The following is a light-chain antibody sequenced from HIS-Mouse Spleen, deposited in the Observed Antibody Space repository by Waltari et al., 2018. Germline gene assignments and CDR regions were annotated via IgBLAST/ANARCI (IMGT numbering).Light chain of an antibody. CDR1: SSDVGGYNY. Sequence: QSALTQPPSASGSPGLSVTISCTGTSSDVGGYNYVSWYQQHPGKAPQLMIYEVSKRPSGAPDRFSGSKSGNTAALTVSGLQAEDEADYYCSSYAGSNNVVFGGGTKLTVL. V-gene: IGLV2-8*01. J-gene: IGLJ2*01. CDR2: EVS. CDR3: SSYAGSNNVV.